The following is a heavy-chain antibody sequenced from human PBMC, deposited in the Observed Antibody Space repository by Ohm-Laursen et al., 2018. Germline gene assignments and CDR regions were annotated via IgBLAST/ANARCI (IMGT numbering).Heavy chain of an antibody. Sequence: SLRFSCTASGFTFSSYWMTWVRQPPGKGLEWVARIKVDGSEKYYVDSVKGRFTISRDDAKNSLYLQMSSLRAEDTAVYYCARFGVNHGMDVWGQGTTVTVSS. CDR3: ARFGVNHGMDV. J-gene: IGHJ6*02. D-gene: IGHD3-16*01. CDR1: GFTFSSYW. CDR2: IKVDGSEK. V-gene: IGHV3-7*01.